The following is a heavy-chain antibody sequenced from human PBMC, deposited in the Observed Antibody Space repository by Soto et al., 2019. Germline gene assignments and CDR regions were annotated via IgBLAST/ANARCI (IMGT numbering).Heavy chain of an antibody. J-gene: IGHJ3*02. D-gene: IGHD2-2*01. V-gene: IGHV3-23*01. CDR2: ISGSGGST. Sequence: PGGSLRLSCAASGFTFSSYAMSWVRQAPGKGLEWVSAISGSGGSTYYADSVKGRFTISRDNSKNTLYLQMNSLRAEDTAVYYCAKDCVVVVPALDAFDIWGQGTMVTVSS. CDR3: AKDCVVVVPALDAFDI. CDR1: GFTFSSYA.